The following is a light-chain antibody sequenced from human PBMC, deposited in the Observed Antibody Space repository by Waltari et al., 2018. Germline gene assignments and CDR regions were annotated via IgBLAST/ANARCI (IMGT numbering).Light chain of an antibody. CDR3: CSYAGRSTLV. J-gene: IGLJ2*01. CDR2: EVY. Sequence: QSALTQPASVSGSAGQSITLSCTGASRDVGASTLIPWYQQYPGKAPTLMIYEVYKRPSGVSDRFSGSKSDNTASLTISGLQAEDEADYYCCSYAGRSTLVFGGGTKLTVL. CDR1: SRDVGASTL. V-gene: IGLV2-23*02.